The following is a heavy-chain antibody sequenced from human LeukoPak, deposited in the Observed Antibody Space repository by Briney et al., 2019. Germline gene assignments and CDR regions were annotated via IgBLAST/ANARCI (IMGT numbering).Heavy chain of an antibody. Sequence: GGSLRLSCAASGFTVSSNYMSWVRQAPGKGLEWVAVISYDGSNKYYADSVKGRFTISRDNSKNTLYLQMNSLRAEDTAVYYCASGNIVPPIYCYYYMDVWGKGTTVTVSS. CDR1: GFTVSSNY. V-gene: IGHV3-30*03. CDR3: ASGNIVPPIYCYYYMDV. D-gene: IGHD5-12*01. CDR2: ISYDGSNK. J-gene: IGHJ6*03.